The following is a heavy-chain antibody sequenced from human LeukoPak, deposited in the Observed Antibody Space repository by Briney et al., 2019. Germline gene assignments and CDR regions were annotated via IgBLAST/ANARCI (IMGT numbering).Heavy chain of an antibody. CDR2: VYYSGTT. J-gene: IGHJ4*02. CDR3: ARGTLYRGWSYYLDF. D-gene: IGHD6-19*01. CDR1: GDSISLSFYY. V-gene: IGHV4-39*07. Sequence: PSETLSLTCSVSGDSISLSFYYWGWIRQPPGKALECIGSVYYSGTTSYNPSLKSRVTISVDMSKNHFSLRLRSVTAADTAMYYCARGTLYRGWSYYLDFWGQGSQVTVSS.